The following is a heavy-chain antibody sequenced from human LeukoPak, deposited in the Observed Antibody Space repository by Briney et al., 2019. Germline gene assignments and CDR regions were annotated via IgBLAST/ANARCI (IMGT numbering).Heavy chain of an antibody. D-gene: IGHD5-12*01. Sequence: PSETLSLTCTVSGGSISSSSYYWGWIRQPPGKGLEWIGSIYYSGSTYYNPSLKSRVTISVDTSKNQFSLKLSSVTAADTAVYYCARGGPRGAERYWGQGTLVTVSS. CDR1: GGSISSSSYY. J-gene: IGHJ4*02. CDR2: IYYSGST. V-gene: IGHV4-39*07. CDR3: ARGGPRGAERY.